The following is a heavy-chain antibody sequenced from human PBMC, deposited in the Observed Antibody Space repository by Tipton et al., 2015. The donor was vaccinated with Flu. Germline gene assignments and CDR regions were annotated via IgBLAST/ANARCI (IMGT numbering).Heavy chain of an antibody. CDR3: ARRDYSNYVSDPKSWFDS. J-gene: IGHJ5*01. CDR2: IHYTGSA. D-gene: IGHD4-11*01. CDR1: GGSLSRYY. V-gene: IGHV4-59*01. Sequence: TLSLTCTVSGGSLSRYYWSWIRQPPGKGLEWIGYIHYTGSANYNPSLKSRATISADTSKNQFSLRLNSVTAADTAVYYCARRDYSNYVSDPKSWFDSWGQGTLVAVSS.